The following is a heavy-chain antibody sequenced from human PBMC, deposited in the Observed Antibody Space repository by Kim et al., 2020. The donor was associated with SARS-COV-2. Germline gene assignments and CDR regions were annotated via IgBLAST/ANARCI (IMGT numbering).Heavy chain of an antibody. V-gene: IGHV1-24*01. D-gene: IGHD5-12*01. CDR3: APENAWRYDYGMDV. CDR2: FDPEDGET. Sequence: ASVKVSCKVSGYTLTELSMHWVRQAPGKGLEWMGGFDPEDGETIYAQKFQGRVTMTEDTSTDTAYMELSSLRSEDTAVYYCAPENAWRYDYGMDVWGQGTTVTVSS. CDR1: GYTLTELS. J-gene: IGHJ6*02.